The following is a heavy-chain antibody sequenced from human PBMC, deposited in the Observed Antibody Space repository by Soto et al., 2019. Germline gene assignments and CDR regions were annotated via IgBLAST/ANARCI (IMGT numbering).Heavy chain of an antibody. Sequence: SETPSLTCSVSGGTMSSYYWSWIRQPPGKGLEWIGYIYYSGSTNYNPSLMSRVTISVDTSKNQFSLKMNSVTAADTALYYCASWSGYDFGFDYWGQGTLVTVSS. J-gene: IGHJ4*02. D-gene: IGHD3-3*01. CDR1: GGTMSSYY. V-gene: IGHV4-59*01. CDR2: IYYSGST. CDR3: ASWSGYDFGFDY.